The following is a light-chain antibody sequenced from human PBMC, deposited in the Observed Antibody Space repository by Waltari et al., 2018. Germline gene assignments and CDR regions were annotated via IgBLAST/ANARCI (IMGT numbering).Light chain of an antibody. CDR1: QDISNY. Sequence: DIQVTQSPSAMSASVGARVTITCRASQDISNYLAWFQQRPGKVPKRLIYGASRLQDGFPSRFSGSGSGTEFTLTISSLQPEDFATYYCLQHDSFPWTFGQGTKVEF. CDR2: GAS. CDR3: LQHDSFPWT. V-gene: IGKV1-17*03. J-gene: IGKJ1*01.